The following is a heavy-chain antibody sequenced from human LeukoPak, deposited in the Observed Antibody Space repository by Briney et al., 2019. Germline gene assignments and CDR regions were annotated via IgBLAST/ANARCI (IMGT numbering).Heavy chain of an antibody. Sequence: SETLSLTCTVPGGSISSSSYYWGWIRQPPGKGLEWIGSIYYSGSTYYNPSLKSRVTISVDTSKNQFSLKLSSVTAADTAVYYCARRPTIAAADLDYWGQGTLVTVSS. D-gene: IGHD6-13*01. CDR1: GGSISSSSYY. V-gene: IGHV4-39*01. J-gene: IGHJ4*02. CDR3: ARRPTIAAADLDY. CDR2: IYYSGST.